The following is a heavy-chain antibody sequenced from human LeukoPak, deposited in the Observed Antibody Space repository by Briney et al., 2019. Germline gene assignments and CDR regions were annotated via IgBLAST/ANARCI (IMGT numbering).Heavy chain of an antibody. CDR2: ISPDGSST. CDR1: GFSFSSSW. D-gene: IGHD6-13*01. V-gene: IGHV3-74*01. CDR3: ARLQGITPQPMTAGFDI. Sequence: GGSLRLSCAASGFSFSSSWMLWVRQTPGKGLVWLSRISPDGSSTSYADSVKGRFTVSRDIARNTLSLQMNSLRAEDSAVYYCARLQGITPQPMTAGFDIWGQGTMVTVSS. J-gene: IGHJ3*02.